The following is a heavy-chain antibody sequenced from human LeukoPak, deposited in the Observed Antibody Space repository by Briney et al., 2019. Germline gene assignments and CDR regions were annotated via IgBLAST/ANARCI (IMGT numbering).Heavy chain of an antibody. D-gene: IGHD4-11*01. CDR3: AREPVNGNYYYYGMDV. J-gene: IGHJ6*02. CDR2: ISTGTNTI. CDR1: GFTFSSYS. Sequence: GGSLRLSCAASGFTFSSYSMNWVRQAPGKGLEWISYISTGTNTIYYADSVKGRFTISRDNANNSLYLQMNSLRDEDTAVYYCAREPVNGNYYYYGMDVWGQGTTVTVSS. V-gene: IGHV3-48*02.